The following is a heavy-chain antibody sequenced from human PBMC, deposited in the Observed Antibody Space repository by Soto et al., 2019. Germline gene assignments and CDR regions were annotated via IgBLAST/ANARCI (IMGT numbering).Heavy chain of an antibody. V-gene: IGHV3-30-3*01. D-gene: IGHD2-15*01. J-gene: IGHJ6*02. Sequence: QVQLVESGGGVVQPGRSLRLSCAASGFTFSSYAMHWVRQAPGKGLEWVAVISYDGSNKYYADSVKGRFTISRDNSKNTLYLQMNSLRAEDTAVYYCARGFCSGGSCYYYYGMDVWGQGTTVTVSS. CDR2: ISYDGSNK. CDR1: GFTFSSYA. CDR3: ARGFCSGGSCYYYYGMDV.